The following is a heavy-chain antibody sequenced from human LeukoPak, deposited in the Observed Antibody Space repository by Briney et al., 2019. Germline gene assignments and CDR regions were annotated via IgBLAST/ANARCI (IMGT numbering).Heavy chain of an antibody. Sequence: ASVTVSCTASGYTFINHAIHWVRQAPGQRLEWMGWINIGNGNTKYSQNFQGRITITRDTSATTAYMDLSSLRSEDTAMYYCARRLGRSFDYWGQGTLVTVSS. CDR3: ARRLGRSFDY. CDR2: INIGNGNT. V-gene: IGHV1-3*04. D-gene: IGHD2-21*01. CDR1: GYTFINHA. J-gene: IGHJ4*02.